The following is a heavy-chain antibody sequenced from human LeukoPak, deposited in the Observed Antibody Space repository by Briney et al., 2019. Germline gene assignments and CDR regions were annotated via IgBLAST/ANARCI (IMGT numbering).Heavy chain of an antibody. Sequence: ASVKVSCKASVYTFTISDINWVRQAAGQGLEWMGWINPNSGRTGYAQKFQGRVTITANTSISTAYMELSSLRFDDTAVYYCARGRSGLAAAGTYDYWGQGTLITVSS. J-gene: IGHJ4*02. CDR3: ARGRSGLAAAGTYDY. CDR2: INPNSGRT. CDR1: VYTFTISD. V-gene: IGHV1-8*01. D-gene: IGHD6-13*01.